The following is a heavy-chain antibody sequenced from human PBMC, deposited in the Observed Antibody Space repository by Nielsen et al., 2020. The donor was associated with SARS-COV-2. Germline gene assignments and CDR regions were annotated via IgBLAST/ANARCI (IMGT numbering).Heavy chain of an antibody. CDR1: GGSFSGYY. V-gene: IGHV4-34*01. Sequence: SETLSFTCAVYGGSFSGYYWSWIRQPPGKGLEWIGEINHSGSTNYNPSLKSRVTISVDTSKNQFSLKLSSVTAADTAVYYCASRYYDFWSGYYDGWFDPWGQGTLVTVSS. CDR3: ASRYYDFWSGYYDGWFDP. D-gene: IGHD3-3*01. J-gene: IGHJ5*02. CDR2: INHSGST.